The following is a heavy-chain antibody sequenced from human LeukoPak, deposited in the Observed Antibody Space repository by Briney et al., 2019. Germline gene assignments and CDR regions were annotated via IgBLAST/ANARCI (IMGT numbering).Heavy chain of an antibody. D-gene: IGHD3-10*01. J-gene: IGHJ4*02. CDR1: GGSISSGGYY. CDR3: ARGVFRGVNYFDY. CDR2: IYYSGGT. Sequence: SQTLSLTCNVSGGSISSGGYYWSWIRQHPGKGLEWIGYIYYSGGTYYNPSLKSRVTISVDTSKNQFSLKLTSVTAADTAVYYCARGVFRGVNYFDYWGQGTLVTVSS. V-gene: IGHV4-31*03.